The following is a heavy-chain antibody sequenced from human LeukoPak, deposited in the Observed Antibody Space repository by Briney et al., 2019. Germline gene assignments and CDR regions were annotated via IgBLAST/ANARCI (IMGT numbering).Heavy chain of an antibody. CDR3: ARKSSSSLGWFDP. CDR1: DGSITSSGYY. J-gene: IGHJ5*02. V-gene: IGHV4-39*01. CDR2: IYYSGST. Sequence: SETLSLTCTVSDGSITSSGYYWGWIRQPPGKGLEWIGSIYYSGSTYYNPSLKSRVTISVDTSKNQFSLKLSSVTAADTAVYYCARKSSSSLGWFDPWGQGTLVTVSS. D-gene: IGHD6-6*01.